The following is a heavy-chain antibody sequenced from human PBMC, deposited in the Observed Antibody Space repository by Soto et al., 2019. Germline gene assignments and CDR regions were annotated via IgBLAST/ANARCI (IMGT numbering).Heavy chain of an antibody. V-gene: IGHV1-69*12. D-gene: IGHD5-18*01. J-gene: IGHJ6*02. CDR1: GGTFSSYA. CDR3: ARELRRYSYDSTHYGMDV. Sequence: QVQLVQSGAEVKKPGSSVKVSCKASGGTFSSYAISWVRQAPGQGLEWMGGIIPIFGTANYAQKFQGRVTITADESTSTAYMELSSLRSEDTAVYYCARELRRYSYDSTHYGMDVWGQGTTVTVSS. CDR2: IIPIFGTA.